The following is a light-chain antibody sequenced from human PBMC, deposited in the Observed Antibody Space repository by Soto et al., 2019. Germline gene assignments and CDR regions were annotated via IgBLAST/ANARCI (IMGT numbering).Light chain of an antibody. J-gene: IGLJ2*01. CDR1: SGSVSTSYS. CDR3: VLYMGSGIWV. V-gene: IGLV8-61*01. Sequence: QAVVTQEPSFSVSPGGTVTLTCGLSSGSVSTSYSPSWYQQTPGQAPRTLIYSTNTRSSGVPDRFSGSILGNKAALTITGAQADEESDYYCVLYMGSGIWVFGGGTKLTVL. CDR2: STN.